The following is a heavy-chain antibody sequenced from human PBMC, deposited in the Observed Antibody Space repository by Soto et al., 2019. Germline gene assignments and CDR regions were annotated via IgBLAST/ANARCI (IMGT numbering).Heavy chain of an antibody. V-gene: IGHV3-30*18. D-gene: IGHD2-21*02. CDR3: AKDQNCGGDCSYPYYYYGMDV. J-gene: IGHJ6*02. CDR2: ISYDGSNK. Sequence: QVQLVESGGGVVQPGRSLRLSCAASGFTFSSYGMHWVRQAPGKGLEWVAVISYDGSNKYYADSVKGRFTISRDNSKNTLYLQMNSLRAEDTAVYYCAKDQNCGGDCSYPYYYYGMDVWGQGTTVTVSS. CDR1: GFTFSSYG.